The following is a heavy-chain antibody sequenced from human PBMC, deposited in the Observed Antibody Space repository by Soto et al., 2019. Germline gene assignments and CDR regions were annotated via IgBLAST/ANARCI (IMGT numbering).Heavy chain of an antibody. CDR3: AGGSSSKLDY. Sequence: GGSLRLSCAASGCTFNTYWRHWVRQAPGKGLVWVSRIKSDGSDTSYADSVKGRFTISRDNAKNTLYVQMNSLSVEDTAVYYCAGGSSSKLDYWGQGTLVTVSS. V-gene: IGHV3-74*01. J-gene: IGHJ4*02. CDR1: GCTFNTYW. D-gene: IGHD6-6*01. CDR2: IKSDGSDT.